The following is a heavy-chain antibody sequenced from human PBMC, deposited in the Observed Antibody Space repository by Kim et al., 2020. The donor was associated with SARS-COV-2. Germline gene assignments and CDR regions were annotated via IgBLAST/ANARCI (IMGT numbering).Heavy chain of an antibody. V-gene: IGHV3-66*01. CDR1: GFTVSSNY. CDR2: IYSGGST. D-gene: IGHD3-10*01. J-gene: IGHJ4*02. Sequence: GGSLRLSCAASGFTVSSNYMSWVRQAPGKGLEWVSVIYSGGSTYYADSVKGRFTISRDNSKNTLYLQMNSLRAEDTAVYYCARDLGGKSRYGSGSLKIDNSWGQGTLVTVSS. CDR3: ARDLGGKSRYGSGSLKIDNS.